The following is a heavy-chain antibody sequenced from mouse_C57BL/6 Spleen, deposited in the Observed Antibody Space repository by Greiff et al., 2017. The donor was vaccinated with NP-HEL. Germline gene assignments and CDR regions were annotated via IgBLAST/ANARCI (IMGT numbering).Heavy chain of an antibody. Sequence: VKQTPVHGLEWIGAIDPETGGTAYNQKFKGKAILTADKSSSTAYMELRSLTSEDSAVYYCTRKVEDYFDYWGQGTTLTVSS. J-gene: IGHJ2*01. D-gene: IGHD1-1*01. CDR2: IDPETGGT. CDR3: TRKVEDYFDY. V-gene: IGHV1-15*01.